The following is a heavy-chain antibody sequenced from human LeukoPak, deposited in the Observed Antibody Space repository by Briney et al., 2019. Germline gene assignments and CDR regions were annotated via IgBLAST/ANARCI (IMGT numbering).Heavy chain of an antibody. Sequence: ASVKASCKASGGTFSSYAISWVRQAPGQGLEWMGWISAYNGNTNYAQKLQGRVTMTTDTSTSTAYMELRSLRSDDTAVYYCARVVAYYYGSPFDPWGQGTLVTVSS. V-gene: IGHV1-18*01. CDR3: ARVVAYYYGSPFDP. J-gene: IGHJ5*02. CDR1: GGTFSSYA. D-gene: IGHD3-10*01. CDR2: ISAYNGNT.